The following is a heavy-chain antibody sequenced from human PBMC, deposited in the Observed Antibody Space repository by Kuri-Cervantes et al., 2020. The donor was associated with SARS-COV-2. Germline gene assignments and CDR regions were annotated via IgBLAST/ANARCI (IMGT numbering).Heavy chain of an antibody. V-gene: IGHV1-46*03. CDR3: TRAGDIVVVPYYGMDV. Sequence: ASVKVSCKVSGYTFINYYMHWVRQAPGQGLEWMGMINPAGGDTNYAQKFQGRVTMTRDTSTRTVYMELTSLRSEDTAIYYCTRAGDIVVVPYYGMDVWGQGTMVTVSS. CDR2: INPAGGDT. CDR1: GYTFINYY. J-gene: IGHJ6*02. D-gene: IGHD2-15*01.